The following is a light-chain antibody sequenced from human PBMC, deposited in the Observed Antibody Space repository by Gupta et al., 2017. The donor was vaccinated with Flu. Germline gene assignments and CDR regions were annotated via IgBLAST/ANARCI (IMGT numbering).Light chain of an antibody. CDR2: EVS. V-gene: IGLV2-8*01. CDR3: SSYADRGDFVV. J-gene: IGLJ3*02. Sequence: VTIACTVTTSDIGTYKYVSWYQQHPGKSPNLMIYEVSKRPSGVPDRFSGSKSGKTASLTVSGLQTEDEADYFCSSYADRGDFVVFGGGTKLAVL. CDR1: TSDIGTYKY.